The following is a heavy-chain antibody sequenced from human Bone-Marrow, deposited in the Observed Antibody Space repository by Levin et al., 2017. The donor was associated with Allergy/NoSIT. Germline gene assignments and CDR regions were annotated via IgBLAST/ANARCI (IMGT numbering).Heavy chain of an antibody. CDR1: GFSFSIYW. CDR3: ARVAARGASYYFFGMDV. D-gene: IGHD1-26*01. Sequence: PGGSLRLSCAASGFSFSIYWMSWVRQAPGKGLEWVANIKSDGTEEFYVDSVKGRFTISRDNAKTSVYLQMTSLRDEDTARYHCARVAARGASYYFFGMDVWGQGATVTVS. CDR2: IKSDGTEE. V-gene: IGHV3-7*01. J-gene: IGHJ6*02.